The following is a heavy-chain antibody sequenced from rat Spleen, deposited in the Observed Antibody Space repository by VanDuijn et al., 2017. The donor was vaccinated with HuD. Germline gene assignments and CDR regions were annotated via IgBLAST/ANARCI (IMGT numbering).Heavy chain of an antibody. CDR2: ISYAGGRN. Sequence: EVQLVESHGGLVQPGRSLKLSCAASGFTFSDYYMAWVRQAPTKGLEWVATISYAGGRNFYRDSVKGRFTSSRDNAKNSRYLQMDRRRSEDTATYYCARHGYNSYFEYWGQGVMVTVSS. J-gene: IGHJ2*01. V-gene: IGHV5-29*01. D-gene: IGHD1-9*01. CDR1: GFTFSDYY. CDR3: ARHGYNSYFEY.